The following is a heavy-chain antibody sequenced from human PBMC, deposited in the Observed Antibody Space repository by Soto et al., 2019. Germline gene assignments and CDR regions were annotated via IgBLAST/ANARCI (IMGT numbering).Heavy chain of an antibody. CDR1: GGSISSYY. Sequence: PSETLSLTCTVSGGSISSYYGSWIRQPPGKGLEWIGYIYYSGSTNYNPSLKSRVTISVDTSKNQFSLKLSSVTAADTAVYYCARGRSWVSGYDYWSGLDVWGKGTTVTVSS. V-gene: IGHV4-59*01. J-gene: IGHJ6*04. CDR2: IYYSGST. D-gene: IGHD5-12*01. CDR3: ARGRSWVSGYDYWSGLDV.